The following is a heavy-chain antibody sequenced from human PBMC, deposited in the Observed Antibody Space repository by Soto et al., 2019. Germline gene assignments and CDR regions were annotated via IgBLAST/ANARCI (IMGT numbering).Heavy chain of an antibody. D-gene: IGHD4-17*01. CDR3: TRTMTTAPFDI. Sequence: EVQLVESGGGLVQPGGSLKLSCAASGFTFSGSAMQWVRQASGKGLEWVGRIRSKANSYATAYAASVKGRFTISRDDSKNTAYLLMNSLKTEDTAFYYCTRTMTTAPFDIWGQGTMVTVSS. CDR2: IRSKANSYAT. J-gene: IGHJ3*02. CDR1: GFTFSGSA. V-gene: IGHV3-73*02.